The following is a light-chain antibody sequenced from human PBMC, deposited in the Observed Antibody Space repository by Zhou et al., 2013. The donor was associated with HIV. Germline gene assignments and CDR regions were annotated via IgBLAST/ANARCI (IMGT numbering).Light chain of an antibody. CDR2: DAS. CDR3: QQANSFPRT. V-gene: IGKV1-12*01. CDR1: QSISSW. J-gene: IGKJ2*01. Sequence: DIQMTQSPSTLSASVGDRVTITCRASQSISSWLAWYQQKPGKAPKLLIYDASNLETGVPSRFSGSGSGTDFTLTISSLQAEDFATYYCQQANSFPRTFGQGTKLEIK.